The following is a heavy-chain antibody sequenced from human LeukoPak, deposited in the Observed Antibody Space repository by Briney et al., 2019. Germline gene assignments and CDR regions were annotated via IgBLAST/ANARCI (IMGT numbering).Heavy chain of an antibody. CDR1: GFTFNDYY. D-gene: IGHD5-12*01. CDR3: AKIGATTDLWPFDY. V-gene: IGHV3-23*01. CDR2: ISGSGGST. J-gene: IGHJ4*02. Sequence: GGSLRLSCAASGFTFNDYYMSCIRQAPGKGLEWVSAISGSGGSTYYADSVKGRFTISRDNSKNTLYLQMNSLRAEDTAVYYCAKIGATTDLWPFDYWGQGTLVTVSS.